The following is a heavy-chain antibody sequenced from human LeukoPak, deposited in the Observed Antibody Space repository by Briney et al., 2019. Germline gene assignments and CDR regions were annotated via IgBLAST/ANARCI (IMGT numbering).Heavy chain of an antibody. CDR3: ARGDDYGDFAFRY. V-gene: IGHV3-53*01. J-gene: IGHJ4*02. CDR2: IYSAGST. CDR1: GFIVSSNY. D-gene: IGHD4-17*01. Sequence: GGSLRLSYAVSGFIVSSNYMNWVRQAPGKGLEWVSVIYSAGSTHYADSVKGRFTISRDNSKNTLYLQMNSLRAEDTAVYYCARGDDYGDFAFRYWGQGTLVTVSA.